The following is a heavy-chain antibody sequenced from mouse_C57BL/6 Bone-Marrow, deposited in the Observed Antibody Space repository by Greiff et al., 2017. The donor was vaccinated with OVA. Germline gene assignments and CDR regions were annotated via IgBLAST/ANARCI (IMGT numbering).Heavy chain of an antibody. CDR3: TRGHITTVVARAMDY. D-gene: IGHD1-1*01. Sequence: EVKLVESGGGLVQPGGSMKLSCAASGFTFSDAWMDWVRQSPEKGLEWVAEIRNKANNHATYYAESVKGRFTISRDDSKSSVYLQMNSLRAEDTGIYYCTRGHITTVVARAMDYWGQGTSVTVSS. CDR1: GFTFSDAW. V-gene: IGHV6-6*01. CDR2: IRNKANNHAT. J-gene: IGHJ4*01.